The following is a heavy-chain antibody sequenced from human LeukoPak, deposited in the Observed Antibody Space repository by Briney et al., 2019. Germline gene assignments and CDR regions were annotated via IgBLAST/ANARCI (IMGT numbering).Heavy chain of an antibody. J-gene: IGHJ4*02. Sequence: SETLSLTCTVSGGSISSYYWSWIRQPPGKGLEWIGFIYYSGSTNYNPSLKSRVTISVDTSKNQLSLRLSSVTAADTAVYYCARYRSGSAYFDYWGQGTLVTVSS. CDR1: GGSISSYY. V-gene: IGHV4-59*01. CDR2: IYYSGST. CDR3: ARYRSGSAYFDY. D-gene: IGHD5-18*01.